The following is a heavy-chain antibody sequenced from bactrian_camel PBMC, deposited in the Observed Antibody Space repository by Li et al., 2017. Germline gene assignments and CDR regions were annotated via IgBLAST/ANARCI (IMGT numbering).Heavy chain of an antibody. CDR1: GHIASRPT. Sequence: VQLVESGGGSVQAGGSLRLSCVWSGHIASRPTMTWVRQAPGKGLEWVSSIYTDDTNTYYTDSVKGRFTGSRDNAKNTVYLQMNSLKPEDTAVYYCVRSRVLSESNCHGDYWGQGTQVTVS. J-gene: IGHJ4*01. CDR2: IYTDDTNT. V-gene: IGHV3S7*01. D-gene: IGHD8*01. CDR3: VRSRVLSESNCHGDY.